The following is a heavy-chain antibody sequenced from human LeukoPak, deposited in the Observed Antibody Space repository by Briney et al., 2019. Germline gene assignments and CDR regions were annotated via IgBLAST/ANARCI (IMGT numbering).Heavy chain of an antibody. CDR1: GGSISSYY. CDR2: ISSSSSNI. J-gene: IGHJ4*02. D-gene: IGHD6-6*01. Sequence: PSETLSLTCTVSGGSISSYYWSWVRQPPGKGLEWVSYISSSSSNINYADSVKGRFTISRDNAKNSLYLQMNSLRAEDTAVYYCARGGAARPDYWGQGTLVTVSS. CDR3: ARGGAARPDY. V-gene: IGHV3-48*01.